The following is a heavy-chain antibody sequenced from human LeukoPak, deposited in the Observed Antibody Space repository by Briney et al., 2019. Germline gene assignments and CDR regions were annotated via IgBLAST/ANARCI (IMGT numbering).Heavy chain of an antibody. V-gene: IGHV1-69*13. CDR3: ARDRLSAFDI. CDR2: IIPIFGTA. Sequence: SVKVSCKASGGTFSSYAISWVRQAPGQGLEWMGGIIPIFGTANYAQKFQGRVTITADESTSTAYMELSSLRSDDTAVYYCARDRLSAFDIWGQGTMVTVSS. J-gene: IGHJ3*02. CDR1: GGTFSSYA.